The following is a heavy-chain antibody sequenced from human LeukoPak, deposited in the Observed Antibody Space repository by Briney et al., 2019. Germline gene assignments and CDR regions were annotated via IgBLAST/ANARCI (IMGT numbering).Heavy chain of an antibody. CDR3: ARAPAQYYYDSSGYFY. J-gene: IGHJ4*02. CDR1: GFTFSSYE. D-gene: IGHD3-22*01. CDR2: ISSSGSTI. Sequence: GGSLRLSCAASGFTFSSYEMNWVRQAPGKGLEWVSYISSSGSTIYYAGSVKGRFTISRDNAKNSLYLQMNSLRAEDTAVYYCARAPAQYYYDSSGYFYWGQGTLVTVSS. V-gene: IGHV3-48*03.